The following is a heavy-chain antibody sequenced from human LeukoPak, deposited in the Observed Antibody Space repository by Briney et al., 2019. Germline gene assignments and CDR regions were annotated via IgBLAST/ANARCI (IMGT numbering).Heavy chain of an antibody. CDR2: IIPIFGTA. Sequence: ASVKVSCKASGGTFSSYAISWVRQAPGQGLEWMGGIIPIFGTANYAQKFQGRVTITADKSTSTAYMELSSLRSEDTVVYYCARATIFGAPMDVWGKGTTVTVSS. CDR1: GGTFSSYA. CDR3: ARATIFGAPMDV. D-gene: IGHD3-3*01. J-gene: IGHJ6*03. V-gene: IGHV1-69*06.